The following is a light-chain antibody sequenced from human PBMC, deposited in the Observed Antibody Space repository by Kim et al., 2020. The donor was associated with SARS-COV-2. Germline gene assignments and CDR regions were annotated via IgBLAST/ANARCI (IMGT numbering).Light chain of an antibody. V-gene: IGLV3-1*01. CDR3: QAWDSSTAPYV. Sequence: PGQTASITCSGDKLGDKYACWYQQKPGQSPVLVIYQDSTRPSGIPERFSGSNSGNTATLTISGTQAMDEADYYCQAWDSSTAPYVFGTGTKVTVL. J-gene: IGLJ1*01. CDR1: KLGDKY. CDR2: QDS.